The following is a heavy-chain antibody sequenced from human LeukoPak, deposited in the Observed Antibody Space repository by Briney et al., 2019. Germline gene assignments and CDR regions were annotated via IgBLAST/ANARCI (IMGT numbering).Heavy chain of an antibody. D-gene: IGHD3-22*01. CDR3: ATENYYDSSGSFDY. V-gene: IGHV4-59*01. J-gene: IGHJ4*02. Sequence: PSETLSLTCTVSGGSISSYYWSWIRQPPGKGLEWIGYIYYSGSTNYNPSLKSRVPISVDTSKNQFSLKLSSVTAADTAVYYCATENYYDSSGSFDYWGQGTLVTVSS. CDR2: IYYSGST. CDR1: GGSISSYY.